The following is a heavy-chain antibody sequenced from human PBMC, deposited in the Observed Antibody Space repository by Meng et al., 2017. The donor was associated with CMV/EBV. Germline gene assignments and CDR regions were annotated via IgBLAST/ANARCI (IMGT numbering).Heavy chain of an antibody. D-gene: IGHD3-22*01. J-gene: IGHJ5*02. CDR3: ARGVVTMIVVYDP. CDR1: GGSISSSSYY. CDR2: IYYSGST. V-gene: IGHV4-39*07. Sequence: DSGPGLVKPSGTLSLTCPVSGGSISSSSYYWGWIRQPPGKGLEWIGSIYYSGSTYYNPSLKSRVTISVDTSKNQFSLKLSSVTAADTAVYYCARGVVTMIVVYDPWGQGTLVTVSS.